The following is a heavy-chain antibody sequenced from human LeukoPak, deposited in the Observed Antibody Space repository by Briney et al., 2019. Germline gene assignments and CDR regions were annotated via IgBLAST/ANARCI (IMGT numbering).Heavy chain of an antibody. J-gene: IGHJ4*02. D-gene: IGHD3/OR15-3a*01. CDR3: ARQTGSGLFILP. CDR1: GVSISSSNSY. Sequence: SETLSLTCTVSGVSISSSNSYWGWIRQPPGRGLEWIGSIYYSGNTYYNASLKSQVSISVDTSKNQFSLRLTSVTAADTAVYYCARQTGSGLFILPGGQGTLVTVSS. V-gene: IGHV4-39*01. CDR2: IYYSGNT.